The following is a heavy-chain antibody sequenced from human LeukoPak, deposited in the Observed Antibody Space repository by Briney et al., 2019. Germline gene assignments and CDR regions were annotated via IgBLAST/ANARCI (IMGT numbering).Heavy chain of an antibody. Sequence: GESLKISCKGSGYSFTSYWIGWVRQMPGKVLEWMGIIYPGDSDTRYSPSFQGQVTISADKSISTAYLQWSSLKASDTAMYYCARGSFSSWYNTPFDYWGQGTLVTVSS. CDR1: GYSFTSYW. D-gene: IGHD6-13*01. CDR2: IYPGDSDT. CDR3: ARGSFSSWYNTPFDY. J-gene: IGHJ4*02. V-gene: IGHV5-51*01.